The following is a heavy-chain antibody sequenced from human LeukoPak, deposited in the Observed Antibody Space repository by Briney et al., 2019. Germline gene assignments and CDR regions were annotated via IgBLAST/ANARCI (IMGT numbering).Heavy chain of an antibody. CDR2: ISSSGGST. Sequence: GGSLRLSCAASGFTFSDSYMSWIRQAPGKGLEWLSYISSSGGSTYYAVSVEGRFTISRDNANNSLYLQMNRLRADDTAIYYCATGKRRYSNWGQGTLVTVSS. V-gene: IGHV3-11*01. CDR1: GFTFSDSY. CDR3: ATGKRRYSN. D-gene: IGHD3-9*01. J-gene: IGHJ4*02.